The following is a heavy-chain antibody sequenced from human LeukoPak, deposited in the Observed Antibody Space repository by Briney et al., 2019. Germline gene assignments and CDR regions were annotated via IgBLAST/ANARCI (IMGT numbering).Heavy chain of an antibody. V-gene: IGHV3-7*03. J-gene: IGHJ4*02. CDR3: ARRTGCDY. CDR1: GFIFTNYF. Sequence: GGSLRLSCAASGFIFTNYFMSWVRQAPGKGLEWVANIKQDGSEKYYVDSVKGRFTISRDNAKNSLYLQMSSLRAEDTAVYYCARRTGCDYWGQGTLVTVSS. CDR2: IKQDGSEK. D-gene: IGHD2-8*02.